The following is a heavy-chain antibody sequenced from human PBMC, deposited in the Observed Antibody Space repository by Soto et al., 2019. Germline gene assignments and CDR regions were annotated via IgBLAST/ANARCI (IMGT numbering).Heavy chain of an antibody. V-gene: IGHV1-18*01. Sequence: GASVKVSCKASGYTFNSYGISWVRQAPGQGLEWMGWISAYNGNTNYAQKLQGRVTMTTGTSTSTAYMELRSLRSDDTAVYYCARSRSTVIPEPNYYYYYMDVWGKGTTVTVSS. CDR3: ARSRSTVIPEPNYYYYYMDV. CDR2: ISAYNGNT. CDR1: GYTFNSYG. D-gene: IGHD4-4*01. J-gene: IGHJ6*03.